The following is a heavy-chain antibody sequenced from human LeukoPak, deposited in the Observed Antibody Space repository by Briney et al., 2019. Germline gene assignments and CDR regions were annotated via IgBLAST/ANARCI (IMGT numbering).Heavy chain of an antibody. J-gene: IGHJ4*02. V-gene: IGHV3-64*01. CDR2: ISSNGGNT. CDR1: GFTFSTYA. Sequence: GGSLRLSCAASGFTFSTYAMYWVSQAPGKGLEFVSAISSNGGNTYYANSVKGRFIISRDNSNNTLYLQMGSLGADDMAVYYCARSIRGGYGLFDYWGQGTLVTVSS. D-gene: IGHD5-18*01. CDR3: ARSIRGGYGLFDY.